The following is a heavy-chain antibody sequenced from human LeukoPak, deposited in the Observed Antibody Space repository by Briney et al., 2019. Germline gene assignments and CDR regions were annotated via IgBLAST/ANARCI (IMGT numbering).Heavy chain of an antibody. J-gene: IGHJ5*02. CDR1: GGSISSSNW. V-gene: IGHV4-4*02. CDR2: IYHSGST. CDR3: ARRITIFGVVPRAPGWFDP. Sequence: PSGTLSLTCAVSGGSISSSNWWSWVRQPPGKGLEWIGEIYHSGSTNYNPSLKSRVTISVDKSKNQFSLKLSSVTAADTAVYYCARRITIFGVVPRAPGWFDPWGQGTLVTVSS. D-gene: IGHD3-3*01.